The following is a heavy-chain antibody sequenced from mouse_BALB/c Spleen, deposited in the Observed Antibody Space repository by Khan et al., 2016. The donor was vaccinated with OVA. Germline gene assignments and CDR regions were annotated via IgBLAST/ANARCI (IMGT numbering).Heavy chain of an antibody. CDR1: GYNIKDYY. V-gene: IGHV14-4*02. J-gene: IGHJ2*01. CDR2: IDPANGKT. D-gene: IGHD1-3*01. CDR3: SAGDNYL. Sequence: VQLQQSGAELVRSGVSLKLSCTASGYNIKDYYIHWVKQRPEQGLEWIGRIDPANGKTEYAPKFRGKATLTADTSSNTAYLLLTSLTSGATAVYYCSAGDNYLWGQGTTLTVTS.